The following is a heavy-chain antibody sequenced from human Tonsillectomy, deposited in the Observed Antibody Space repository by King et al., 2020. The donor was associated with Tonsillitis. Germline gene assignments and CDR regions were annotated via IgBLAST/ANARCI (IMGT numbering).Heavy chain of an antibody. CDR2: ISGSGRNT. V-gene: IGHV3-23*04. Sequence: LVESGGGLVQPGGSLRLSCAASGFTFSNYAMSWVRQAPGKGLEWGSTISGSGRNTYYADSGKGRFTISRDNSKNTQYLQMNSLRAEDTAVYYCAKGGEAVAVWFDPWGQGTLVTVSS. CDR3: AKGGEAVAVWFDP. CDR1: GFTFSNYA. D-gene: IGHD6-19*01. J-gene: IGHJ5*02.